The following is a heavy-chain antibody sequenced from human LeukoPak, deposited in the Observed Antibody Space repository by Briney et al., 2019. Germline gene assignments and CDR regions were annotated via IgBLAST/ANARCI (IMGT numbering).Heavy chain of an antibody. CDR2: IYTSGST. CDR1: GGSISSYY. D-gene: IGHD6-13*01. CDR3: ARGILLAAAREYFDY. J-gene: IGHJ4*02. Sequence: SETLSLTCTVSGGSISSYYWSWIRQPPGKGLEWIGRIYTSGSTNYNPSLKSRVTMSVDTSKNQFSLKLSSVTAADTAVYYCARGILLAAAREYFDYWGQGTLVTVSS. V-gene: IGHV4-4*07.